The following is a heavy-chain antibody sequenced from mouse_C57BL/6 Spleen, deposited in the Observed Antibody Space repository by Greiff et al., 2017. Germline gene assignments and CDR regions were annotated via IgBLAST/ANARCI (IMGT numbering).Heavy chain of an antibody. CDR2: ISTYYGDA. Sequence: QVHVKQSGPELVRPGVSVKISCKGSGYTFTDYAMHWVKQSHAKSLEWIGVISTYYGDASYNQKFKDKATMTVDKSSSTAYMELARLTSEDSAVYYCASEDGYYVGDWYFDVWGTGTTVTVSS. J-gene: IGHJ1*03. CDR3: ASEDGYYVGDWYFDV. CDR1: GYTFTDYA. D-gene: IGHD2-3*01. V-gene: IGHV1-67*01.